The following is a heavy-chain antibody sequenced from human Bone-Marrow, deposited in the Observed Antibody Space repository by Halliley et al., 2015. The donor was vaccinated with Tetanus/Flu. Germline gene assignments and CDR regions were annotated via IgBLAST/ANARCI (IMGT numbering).Heavy chain of an antibody. CDR3: ARHESGPGGNIDY. Sequence: LRLSCAASGLTFSTYSMNWVRQAPGKGLEWIGSIYYSGSTYYKSSLKSRVTISVDTAKNQFSLKVSSVTAADTAVYYCARHESGPGGNIDYWGQGTPVTVSS. D-gene: IGHD2-15*01. CDR2: IYYSGST. V-gene: IGHV4-39*01. CDR1: GLTFSTYSMN. J-gene: IGHJ4*02.